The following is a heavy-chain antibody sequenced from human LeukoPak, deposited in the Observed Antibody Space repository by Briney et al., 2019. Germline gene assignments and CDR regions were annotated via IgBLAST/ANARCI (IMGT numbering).Heavy chain of an antibody. J-gene: IGHJ4*02. CDR2: ISSSSYI. Sequence: PGGSLRLSCATSGFTFSSYSMNWVRQAPGKGLEWVSSISSSSYIYYADSVKGRFTISRDNAKNSLYLQMNSLRAEDTAVYYCARGLYATVTSDYWGQGTLVTVSS. CDR1: GFTFSSYS. V-gene: IGHV3-21*01. D-gene: IGHD4-17*01. CDR3: ARGLYATVTSDY.